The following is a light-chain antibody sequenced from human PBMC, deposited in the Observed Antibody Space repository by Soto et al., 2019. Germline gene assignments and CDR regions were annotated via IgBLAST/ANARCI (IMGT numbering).Light chain of an antibody. CDR1: QSISSW. Sequence: GSVGDRVTITCRASQSISSWLAWYQQKPGKAPKLLIYDASSLESGVPSRFSGSGSGTEFTLTISSLQPDDFATYYCQQYNSYSPAFGQGTKVDIK. CDR2: DAS. CDR3: QQYNSYSPA. V-gene: IGKV1-5*01. J-gene: IGKJ1*01.